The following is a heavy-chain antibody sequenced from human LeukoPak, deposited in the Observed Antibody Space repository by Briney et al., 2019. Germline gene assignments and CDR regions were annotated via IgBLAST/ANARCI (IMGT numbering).Heavy chain of an antibody. CDR1: GYTFTSYY. J-gene: IGHJ3*02. Sequence: ASVTVSCTASGYTFTSYYMHWVRQAPGQGLEWMGIINPSGGSTSYAQKFQGRVTMTRDTSTSTVYMELSSLRSEDTAVYYCARKKQGVPFDIWGQGTMVTVSS. CDR2: INPSGGST. V-gene: IGHV1-46*01. CDR3: ARKKQGVPFDI. D-gene: IGHD3-10*01.